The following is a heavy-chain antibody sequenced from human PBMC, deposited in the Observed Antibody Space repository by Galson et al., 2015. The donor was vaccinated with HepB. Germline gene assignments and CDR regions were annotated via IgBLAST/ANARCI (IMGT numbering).Heavy chain of an antibody. CDR3: AREDASYYDYIWGSYRYGWFDP. D-gene: IGHD3-16*02. Sequence: SLRLSCAASGFTFSSYSMNWVRQAPGKGLEWVSYISSSSSTIYYADSVKGRFTISRDNAKNSLYLQMNSLRAEDTAVYYCAREDASYYDYIWGSYRYGWFDPWGQGTLVTVSS. CDR2: ISSSSSTI. CDR1: GFTFSSYS. J-gene: IGHJ5*02. V-gene: IGHV3-48*01.